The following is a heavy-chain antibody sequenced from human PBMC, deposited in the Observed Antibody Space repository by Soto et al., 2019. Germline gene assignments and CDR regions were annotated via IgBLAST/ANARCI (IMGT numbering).Heavy chain of an antibody. V-gene: IGHV3-48*01. D-gene: IGHD6-13*01. J-gene: IGHJ4*02. Sequence: GGSLRLSCAASGFTFSSYSMNWVRQAPGKGLEWVSYISSSSTIYYADSVKGRFTISRVNAKNSLYLQMNSLRAEDTAVYYCARDRQQLVLPYFDYWGQGTLVTVSS. CDR2: ISSSSTI. CDR1: GFTFSSYS. CDR3: ARDRQQLVLPYFDY.